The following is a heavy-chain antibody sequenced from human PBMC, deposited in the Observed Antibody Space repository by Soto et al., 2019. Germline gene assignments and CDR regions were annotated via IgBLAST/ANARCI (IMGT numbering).Heavy chain of an antibody. CDR1: GYAFSFG. Sequence: ASVKVSCKASGYAFSFGFSWVRQAPGQGLEWMGWISASDGSTNSAQKFRGRISLTTDTSTNTAYMDLLSLTSDDTAVYFCATYYFGSGSYYRFDNWGQGTLVTVSS. CDR2: ISASDGST. CDR3: ATYYFGSGSYYRFDN. D-gene: IGHD3-10*01. V-gene: IGHV1-18*01. J-gene: IGHJ4*02.